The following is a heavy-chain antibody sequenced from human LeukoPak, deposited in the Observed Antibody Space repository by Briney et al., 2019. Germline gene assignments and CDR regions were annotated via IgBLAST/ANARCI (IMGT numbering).Heavy chain of an antibody. Sequence: PGGSLRLSCAASGFTVSSNYMSWVRQAPGKGLEWVSVIYSGGSTYYADSVKGRFTISRDNSKNTLYLQMNSLRAEDTAVYYCARDLFHSSGYYDYWGQGTLVTVSS. CDR3: ARDLFHSSGYYDY. CDR1: GFTVSSNY. V-gene: IGHV3-53*01. J-gene: IGHJ4*02. CDR2: IYSGGST. D-gene: IGHD3-22*01.